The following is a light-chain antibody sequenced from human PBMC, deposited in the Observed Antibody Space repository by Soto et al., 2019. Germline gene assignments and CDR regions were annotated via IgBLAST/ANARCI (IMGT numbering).Light chain of an antibody. CDR3: QTWGTGIPG. CDR1: SGHISYA. Sequence: QLVLTQSPSASASLGASVKLTCTLSSGHISYAIAWHQQQPEKGPRYLMKLNSDGSHSKGDGIPDRFSGSSSGAERYHTISGLQSEDEADYYCQTWGTGIPGFGPGTKVTVL. V-gene: IGLV4-69*01. CDR2: LNSDGSH. J-gene: IGLJ1*01.